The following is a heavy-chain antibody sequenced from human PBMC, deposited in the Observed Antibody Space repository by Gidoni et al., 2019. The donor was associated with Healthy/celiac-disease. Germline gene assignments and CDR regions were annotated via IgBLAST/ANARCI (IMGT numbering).Heavy chain of an antibody. J-gene: IGHJ4*02. V-gene: IGHV3-23*01. CDR1: GFTFNRYA. D-gene: IGHD2-21*02. CDR3: AKVVVVVTASYYFDY. Sequence: EVQLLESGGGLVQPGGSLRLPCAASGFTFNRYAMGWVRQAPGKGLDGGEAMSGSGGSTYYADYVKGRFTISRENSKNTLYLQMNSLRAEDTAVYYCAKVVVVVTASYYFDYWGQGTLVTVSS. CDR2: MSGSGGST.